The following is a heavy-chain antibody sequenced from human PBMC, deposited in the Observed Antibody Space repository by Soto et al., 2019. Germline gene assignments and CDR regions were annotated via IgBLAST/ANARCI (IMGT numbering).Heavy chain of an antibody. D-gene: IGHD4-4*01. CDR2: ISSSGSTI. V-gene: IGHV3-48*03. CDR1: GFTFSSYE. Sequence: GGSLRLSCAASGFTFSSYEMNWVRQAPGKGLEWVSYISSSGSTIYYADSVKGRFTISRDNAKNSLYLQMNSLRAEDTAVYYCARVTTTVTTSYYYYGMDVWGQGTTVTVSS. CDR3: ARVTTTVTTSYYYYGMDV. J-gene: IGHJ6*02.